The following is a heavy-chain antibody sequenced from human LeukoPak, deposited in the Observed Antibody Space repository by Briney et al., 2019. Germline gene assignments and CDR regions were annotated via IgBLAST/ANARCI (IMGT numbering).Heavy chain of an antibody. V-gene: IGHV3-30-3*01. CDR1: GFTFSSYA. CDR3: ARRLALGY. Sequence: PGGSLRLSCAASGFTFSSYAMHWVRQAPGKGLEWVAVISYDGSNKYYADSVKGRFTISRDNSKNTLYLQMNSLRAEDTAVYYCARRLALGYWGQGTLVTVSS. J-gene: IGHJ4*02. D-gene: IGHD6-25*01. CDR2: ISYDGSNK.